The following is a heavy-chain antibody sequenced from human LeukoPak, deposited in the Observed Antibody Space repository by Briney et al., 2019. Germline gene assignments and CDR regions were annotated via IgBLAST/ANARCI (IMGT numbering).Heavy chain of an antibody. CDR1: GGSFIGYY. CDR2: INHSGST. Sequence: SETLSLTCAVYGGSFIGYYWSWIRQPPGKGPEWIGEINHSGSTNYNPSLKSRVTISVDTSKNQFSLKLSSVTAADTAVYYCARGRITMVRGGYYYMDVWGKGTTVTVSS. J-gene: IGHJ6*03. V-gene: IGHV4-34*01. CDR3: ARGRITMVRGGYYYMDV. D-gene: IGHD3-10*01.